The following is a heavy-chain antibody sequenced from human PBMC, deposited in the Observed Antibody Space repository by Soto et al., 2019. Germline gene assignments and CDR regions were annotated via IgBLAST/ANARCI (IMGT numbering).Heavy chain of an antibody. Sequence: QVHLVQSGAEVRKPGASVEVSCKASGYTFTSYGVSWVRQAPGQGLEWMGWISTYNGNTNYAQKFQGRVTMRTHTATSRVYMELRSLRSDDTAVYYCEREHHYAGSSYGMDVWGQGTTVTVSS. CDR2: ISTYNGNT. D-gene: IGHD1-26*01. V-gene: IGHV1-18*04. J-gene: IGHJ6*02. CDR3: EREHHYAGSSYGMDV. CDR1: GYTFTSYG.